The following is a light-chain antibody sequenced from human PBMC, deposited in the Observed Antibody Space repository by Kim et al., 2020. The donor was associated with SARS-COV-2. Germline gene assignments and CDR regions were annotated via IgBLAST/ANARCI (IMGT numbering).Light chain of an antibody. CDR3: NSYTSSNSYV. CDR1: SSDVGGYNY. V-gene: IGLV2-14*01. CDR2: DVS. Sequence: QSALTQPASVSGSPGQSITISCTGTSSDVGGYNYVSWYQQHPGKAPKLMIYDVSKRPSGVSHRFSGSKSGNTASLTISGLHAEDEADYYCNSYTSSNSYVFGTGTKVTVL. J-gene: IGLJ1*01.